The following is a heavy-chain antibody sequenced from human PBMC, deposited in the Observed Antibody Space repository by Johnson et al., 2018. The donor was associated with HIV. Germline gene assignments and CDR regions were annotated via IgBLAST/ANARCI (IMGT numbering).Heavy chain of an antibody. CDR3: ARGSGVGAFDI. Sequence: QMLLVESGGGLVKPGGSLRLSCSASGFTFSDYYITWIRQAPGKGLEWISYISSSGSTIYYADSVKGRFTSSRDNSKNSLYLQMSSLRVEDTAVYYCARGSGVGAFDIWGRGTMVTVSS. D-gene: IGHD7-27*01. V-gene: IGHV3-11*04. CDR2: ISSSGSTI. CDR1: GFTFSDYY. J-gene: IGHJ3*02.